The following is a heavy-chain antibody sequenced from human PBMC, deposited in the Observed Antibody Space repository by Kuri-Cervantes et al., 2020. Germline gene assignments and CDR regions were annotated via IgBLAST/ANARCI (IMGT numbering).Heavy chain of an antibody. V-gene: IGHV3-30*18. CDR2: ISYDGSNK. J-gene: IGHJ4*02. D-gene: IGHD1-26*01. CDR1: GFTFSSYG. Sequence: GESLKISCAASGFTFSSYGMNWVRQAPGKGLEWVAVISYDGSNKYYADFVKGRFTISRDNSKNTLYLQMNSLRAEDTAVYYCANDQGSVGYYFDSWGKGTLAPSPQ. CDR3: ANDQGSVGYYFDS.